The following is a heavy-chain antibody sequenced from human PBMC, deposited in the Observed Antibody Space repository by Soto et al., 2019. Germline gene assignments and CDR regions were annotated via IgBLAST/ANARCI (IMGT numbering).Heavy chain of an antibody. D-gene: IGHD6-13*01. Sequence: SETLSLTCAVYGGSLSHYYWTWVRQPPGKGLEWIGEINDSGSTNYNPSLKSRVSIAVDTSKNQFSLKLSSLTAADTAVFYCARPLGAGAAAGRNSFEIWGQGTMVSVSS. J-gene: IGHJ3*02. CDR2: INDSGST. CDR1: GGSLSHYY. V-gene: IGHV4-34*01. CDR3: ARPLGAGAAAGRNSFEI.